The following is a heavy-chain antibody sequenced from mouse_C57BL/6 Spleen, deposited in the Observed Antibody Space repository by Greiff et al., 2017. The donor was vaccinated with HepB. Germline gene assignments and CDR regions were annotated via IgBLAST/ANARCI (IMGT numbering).Heavy chain of an antibody. Sequence: DVHLVESGGGLVKPGGSLKLSCAASGFTFSDYGMHWVRQAPEKGLEWVAYISSGSSTIYYADTVKGRFTISRDNAKNTLFLQMTSLRSEDTAMYYCARGLYGSSRFPYFDYWGQGTTLTVSS. CDR1: GFTFSDYG. V-gene: IGHV5-17*01. J-gene: IGHJ2*01. CDR2: ISSGSSTI. CDR3: ARGLYGSSRFPYFDY. D-gene: IGHD1-1*01.